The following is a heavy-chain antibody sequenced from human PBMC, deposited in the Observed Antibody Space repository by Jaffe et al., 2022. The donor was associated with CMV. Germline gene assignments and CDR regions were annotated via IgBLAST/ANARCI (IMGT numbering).Heavy chain of an antibody. Sequence: EVQLVESGGGLVQPGRSLRLSCAASGFTFDDYAMHWVRQAPGKGLEWVSGISWNSGSIGYADSVKGRFTISRDNAKNSLYLQMNSLRAEDTALYYCAKDFSEDIVVVPAAIQPGHYYYYGMDVWGQGTTVTVSS. D-gene: IGHD2-2*02. CDR1: GFTFDDYA. J-gene: IGHJ6*02. V-gene: IGHV3-9*01. CDR2: ISWNSGSI. CDR3: AKDFSEDIVVVPAAIQPGHYYYYGMDV.